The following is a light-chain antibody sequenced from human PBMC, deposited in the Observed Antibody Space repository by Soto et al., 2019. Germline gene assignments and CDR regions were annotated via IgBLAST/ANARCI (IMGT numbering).Light chain of an antibody. CDR3: SSYTSSSSVV. V-gene: IGLV2-14*01. J-gene: IGLJ2*01. CDR2: EVS. Sequence: QSALTQPASVSGSPGQSITISCTGTSSDVGGYNYVSWYQQHPVKAPKLMIYEVSKRLSGVANRFSGYKSGNTASLTISGRQAEDEADYYFSSYTSSSSVVFCGGTQVTVL. CDR1: SSDVGGYNY.